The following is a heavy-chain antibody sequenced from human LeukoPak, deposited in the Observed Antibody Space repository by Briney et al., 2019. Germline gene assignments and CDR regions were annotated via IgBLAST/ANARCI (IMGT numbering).Heavy chain of an antibody. V-gene: IGHV1-18*01. CDR3: ARDKMPYCSSTSCRLNWFDP. CDR1: GYTFTSYG. D-gene: IGHD2-2*01. CDR2: ISAYIGNT. Sequence: ASVKVSCKASGYTFTSYGISWVRQAPGQGLEWMGWISAYIGNTNYAQKLQGRVTMTTDTSTSTAYMELRSLRSDDTAVYYCARDKMPYCSSTSCRLNWFDPWGQGTLVTVSS. J-gene: IGHJ5*02.